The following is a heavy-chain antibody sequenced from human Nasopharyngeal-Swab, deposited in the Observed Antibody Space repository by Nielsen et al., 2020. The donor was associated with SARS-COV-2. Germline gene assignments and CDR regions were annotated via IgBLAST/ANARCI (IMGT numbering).Heavy chain of an antibody. J-gene: IGHJ5*02. CDR1: GYSFANYW. V-gene: IGHV5-51*01. Sequence: GGSLRLSCTGSGYSFANYWIGWVRQMPGKGLEWMGSIYPGNSDTRYSPAFHGRVTMSTDKSINTAYLQWTSLRASDTAVYFCARRAARDGYNYEVDPWGQGTLVTVSS. D-gene: IGHD5-24*01. CDR2: IYPGNSDT. CDR3: ARRAARDGYNYEVDP.